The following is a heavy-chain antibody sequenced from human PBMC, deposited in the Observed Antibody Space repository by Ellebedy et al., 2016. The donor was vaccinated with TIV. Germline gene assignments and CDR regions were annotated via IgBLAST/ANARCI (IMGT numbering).Heavy chain of an antibody. CDR1: GFTFSSDA. D-gene: IGHD4-23*01. CDR2: ISYDGSTK. CDR3: AREWGGNFRRLDF. J-gene: IGHJ4*02. Sequence: PGGSLRLSCAASGFTFSSDAMHRVRQAPGKGLEWVAGISYDGSTKNNADSVKGRFTISRDNSKHTLSLQMNSLRVEDTAVYYCAREWGGNFRRLDFWGQGTLVTVSS. V-gene: IGHV3-30-3*01.